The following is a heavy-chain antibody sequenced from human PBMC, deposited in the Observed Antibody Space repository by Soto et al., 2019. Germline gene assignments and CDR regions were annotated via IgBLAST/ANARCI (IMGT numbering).Heavy chain of an antibody. V-gene: IGHV3-30-3*01. Sequence: QVQLVESGGGVVQPGRSLRLSCAASGFTFSSYAMHWVRQAPGKGLEWVAVISYDGSNKYYADSVKGRFTISRDNSKNTLYLQMNSLRAEDTAVYYCAREEPSGEGACDYWGQGTLVTVSS. CDR3: AREEPSGEGACDY. CDR1: GFTFSSYA. CDR2: ISYDGSNK. J-gene: IGHJ4*02. D-gene: IGHD1-26*01.